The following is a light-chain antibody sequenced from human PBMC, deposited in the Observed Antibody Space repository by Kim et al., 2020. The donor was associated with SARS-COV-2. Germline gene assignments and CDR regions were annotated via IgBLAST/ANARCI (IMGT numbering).Light chain of an antibody. Sequence: VALGQTVRITCQGDRLRSYDATWYQQKPGQAPIVVIYGKNNRPSGIPDRFSGSSSGNTASLTITGTQAGDEADYYCNSRDSNDNVVFGGGTQLTVL. CDR1: RLRSYD. J-gene: IGLJ2*01. CDR2: GKN. V-gene: IGLV3-19*01. CDR3: NSRDSNDNVV.